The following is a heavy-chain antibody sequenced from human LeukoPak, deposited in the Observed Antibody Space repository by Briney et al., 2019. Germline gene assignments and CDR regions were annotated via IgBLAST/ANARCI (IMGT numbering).Heavy chain of an antibody. V-gene: IGHV3-7*01. CDR1: GFTFSSYR. D-gene: IGHD3-9*01. CDR2: IKQDGSEK. J-gene: IGHJ4*02. CDR3: VREWFYDIMTGYRRSGFDH. Sequence: GGSLRLSCAASGFTFSSYRMSWVRQAPGKGLEWVANIKQDGSEKYYVDSVKGRFTISRDNAKNSLYLQMESLRAEDTAVYYCVREWFYDIMTGYRRSGFDHWGQGTLVTVSS.